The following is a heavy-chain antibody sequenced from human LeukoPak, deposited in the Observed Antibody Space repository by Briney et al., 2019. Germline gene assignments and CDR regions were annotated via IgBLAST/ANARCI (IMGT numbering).Heavy chain of an antibody. D-gene: IGHD3-22*01. CDR3: ARGPYSSGYYRDGIDY. J-gene: IGHJ4*02. CDR1: GGSISSGHYF. V-gene: IGHV4-61*02. Sequence: PSQTLSLTCTVSGGSISSGHYFWTWIRQPAGKGLEWIGRIYTSGSTNYNPSLKSRVTMSVDTSKNQFSLKLSSVTAADTAVYYCARGPYSSGYYRDGIDYWGQGTLVTVSS. CDR2: IYTSGST.